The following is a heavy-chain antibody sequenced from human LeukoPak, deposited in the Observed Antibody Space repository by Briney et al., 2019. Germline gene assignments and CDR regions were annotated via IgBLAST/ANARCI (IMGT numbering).Heavy chain of an antibody. V-gene: IGHV3-21*01. D-gene: IGHD3-22*01. CDR1: GFTFSSYS. Sequence: GGSLRLSCAASGFTFSSYSMNWVRQAPGKGLEWVSSISSSSGYIYYADSVKGRFTISRDNAKNSLYLQMNSLRAEDTDVYYCSRYRYYYDSSGSPHFVDWGQGTLVTVSS. J-gene: IGHJ4*02. CDR2: ISSSSGYI. CDR3: SRYRYYYDSSGSPHFVD.